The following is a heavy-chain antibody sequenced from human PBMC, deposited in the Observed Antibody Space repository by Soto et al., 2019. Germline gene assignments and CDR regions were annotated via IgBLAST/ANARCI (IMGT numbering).Heavy chain of an antibody. Sequence: QVQLVQSGAEVKKPGSSVKVSCKASGGTFSSYTISWVRQAPGQGLEWMGRIIPILGIANYAQKFQGRVTIXAXXSTSRAYLELSSLRSEDTAVYYRASTAPTEGWFDPWGQGTLVTVSS. CDR3: ASTAPTEGWFDP. CDR2: IIPILGIA. CDR1: GGTFSSYT. J-gene: IGHJ5*02. V-gene: IGHV1-69*02.